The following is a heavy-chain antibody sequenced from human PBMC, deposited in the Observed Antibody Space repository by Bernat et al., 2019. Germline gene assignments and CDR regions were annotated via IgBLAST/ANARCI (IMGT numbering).Heavy chain of an antibody. Sequence: QLQLQESGPGLVKPSETLSLTCTVSGGSISSSSYYWGWIRQPPGKGLEWIGSIYYSGSTYYNPSLKSRVTISVDTSKNQFSLKLSSVTAADTAVYYCAIQREVTTNQSYYYYYGMDVWGQGTTVTVSS. J-gene: IGHJ6*02. CDR2: IYYSGST. D-gene: IGHD4-17*01. CDR3: AIQREVTTNQSYYYYYGMDV. V-gene: IGHV4-39*01. CDR1: GGSISSSSYY.